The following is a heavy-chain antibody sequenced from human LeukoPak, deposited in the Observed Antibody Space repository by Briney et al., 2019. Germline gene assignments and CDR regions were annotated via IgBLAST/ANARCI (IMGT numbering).Heavy chain of an antibody. CDR3: ARRGYGDYFDY. D-gene: IGHD4-17*01. V-gene: IGHV3-13*01. CDR1: GFTFSSYD. J-gene: IGHJ4*02. Sequence: GGSLRLSCAASGFTFSSYDMHWVRQATGKGLEWVSAIGTAGDTYYPGSVKGRFTISRENAKNSLYLQMDSLRAGDTAVYYCARRGYGDYFDYWGQGTLVTVSS. CDR2: IGTAGDT.